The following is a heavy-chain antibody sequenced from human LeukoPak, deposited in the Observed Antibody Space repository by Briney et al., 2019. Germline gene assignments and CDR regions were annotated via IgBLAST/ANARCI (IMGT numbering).Heavy chain of an antibody. CDR2: INPNSGGT. Sequence: ASVKVSCKASGYTFTGYYMHWVRQAPGQGLEWMGWINPNSGGTNYAQKFQGRVTMTRGTSISTAYMELSRLRSDDTAVYYCAREDGSSWPNFDYWGQGTLVTVSS. V-gene: IGHV1-2*02. D-gene: IGHD6-13*01. CDR1: GYTFTGYY. J-gene: IGHJ4*02. CDR3: AREDGSSWPNFDY.